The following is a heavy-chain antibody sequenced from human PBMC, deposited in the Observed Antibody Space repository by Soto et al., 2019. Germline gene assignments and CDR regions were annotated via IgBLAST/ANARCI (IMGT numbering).Heavy chain of an antibody. D-gene: IGHD6-13*01. Sequence: GESLKISCKGSGYSFTSYWIGWVRQMPGKGLEWMGIIYPGDSDTRYSPSFQGQVTISADKSISTAYLQWSSLKASDTAMYYCASTSAAGKYYYGMDVWGQGTTVIVSS. CDR3: ASTSAAGKYYYGMDV. CDR2: IYPGDSDT. J-gene: IGHJ6*02. CDR1: GYSFTSYW. V-gene: IGHV5-51*01.